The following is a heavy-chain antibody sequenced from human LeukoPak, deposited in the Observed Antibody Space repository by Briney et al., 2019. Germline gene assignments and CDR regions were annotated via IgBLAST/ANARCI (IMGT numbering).Heavy chain of an antibody. D-gene: IGHD3-22*01. V-gene: IGHV1-2*02. Sequence: EASVKVSCKASGYTFTGYYMHWVRQAPGQGLEWVGWINPNSGGTNYAQKFQGRVTMTRDTSISTAYMELSRLRSDDTAVYYCARESGYYDSSGYYDYWGQGTLVTVSS. CDR3: ARESGYYDSSGYYDY. CDR1: GYTFTGYY. J-gene: IGHJ4*02. CDR2: INPNSGGT.